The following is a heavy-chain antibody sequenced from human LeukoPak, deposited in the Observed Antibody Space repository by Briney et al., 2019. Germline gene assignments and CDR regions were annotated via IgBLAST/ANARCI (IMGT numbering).Heavy chain of an antibody. J-gene: IGHJ4*02. CDR2: IYYTGSS. CDR1: GGSISNYY. D-gene: IGHD2/OR15-2a*01. V-gene: IGHV4-59*01. CDR3: ARVNSAFDS. Sequence: PSETLSLTCTVSGGSISNYYWSWIRQPPGKGLEWIGHIYYTGSSNYNPSLKSRVTISVDSSKNQFSLKLTSVTAADTAVYYCARVNSAFDSXXQGTLVTVSS.